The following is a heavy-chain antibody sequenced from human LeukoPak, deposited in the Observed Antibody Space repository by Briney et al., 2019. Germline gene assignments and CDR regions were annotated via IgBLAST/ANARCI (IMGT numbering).Heavy chain of an antibody. CDR3: AREGGFYRPLDY. CDR2: VHLDGRT. CDR1: GGSVTSTNW. V-gene: IGHV4-4*02. D-gene: IGHD3-3*01. Sequence: SETLSPTCDVSGGSVTSTNWWTWVCQPPGKGLEWIGEVHLDGRTNYNPSLKSRLIMSVDLPEDHISLKLTSVTAADTAVYYCAREGGFYRPLDYSGQGTLVTVSS. J-gene: IGHJ4*02.